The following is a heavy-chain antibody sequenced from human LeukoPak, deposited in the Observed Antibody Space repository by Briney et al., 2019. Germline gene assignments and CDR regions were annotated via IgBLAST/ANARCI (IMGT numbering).Heavy chain of an antibody. D-gene: IGHD3-22*01. CDR3: AKDMFAVTMIVRALDY. CDR1: GFTFDDYA. Sequence: AGRSLRLSCAAAGFTFDDYAMHWVRQAPGKGLEWVSGISWNSGSIGYADSVKGRFTISRDHAKNSLYLQMNRLRAEDTALYYCAKDMFAVTMIVRALDYWGQGALVTVSS. V-gene: IGHV3-9*01. CDR2: ISWNSGSI. J-gene: IGHJ4*02.